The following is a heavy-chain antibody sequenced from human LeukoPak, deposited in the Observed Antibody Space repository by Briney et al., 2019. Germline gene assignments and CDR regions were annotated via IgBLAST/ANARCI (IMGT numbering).Heavy chain of an antibody. V-gene: IGHV3-21*03. D-gene: IGHD3-9*01. Sequence: GGSLRLSCAASGFTFSSYSMNWVRQAPGRGLEWVSCISGSGSLIYYADSMKGRFTISRDNAKNSLYLQMNSLKTEDTAVYYCTTDSARYFDWFIPEVVFSVDYWGQGTLVTVSS. J-gene: IGHJ4*02. CDR3: TTDSARYFDWFIPEVVFSVDY. CDR2: ISGSGSLI. CDR1: GFTFSSYS.